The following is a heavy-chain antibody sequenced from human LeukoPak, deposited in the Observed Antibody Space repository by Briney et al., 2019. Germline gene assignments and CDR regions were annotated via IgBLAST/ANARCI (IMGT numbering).Heavy chain of an antibody. J-gene: IGHJ5*02. CDR3: ARDFRVVAAGGINWFDP. CDR1: GDSISTYY. Sequence: PSETLSLTCAVSGDSISTYYWSWFRQPAGKGLEWIGRIYTSGNPIYNPSLKSRVTMSVDTSKNQFSLKLSSVTAADTAVYYCARDFRVVAAGGINWFDPWGQGTLVTVSS. V-gene: IGHV4-4*07. D-gene: IGHD5-12*01. CDR2: IYTSGNP.